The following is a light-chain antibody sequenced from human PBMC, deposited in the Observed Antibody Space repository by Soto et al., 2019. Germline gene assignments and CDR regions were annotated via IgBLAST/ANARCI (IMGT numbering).Light chain of an antibody. CDR3: AAWDDSLWV. J-gene: IGLJ3*02. V-gene: IGLV1-44*01. CDR1: SSNIGTNT. CDR2: NDH. Sequence: QSVLTQPPSASGTPGQRVTISCSGSSSNIGTNTVKWYQQLPGTALKVLIYNDHERPSGVPDRFSGSKSGTSASLAISGLQSEDEADYYCAAWDDSLWVFGGGTQLTVL.